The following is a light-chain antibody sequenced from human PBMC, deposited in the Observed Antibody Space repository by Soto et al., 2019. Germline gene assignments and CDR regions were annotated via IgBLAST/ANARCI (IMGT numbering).Light chain of an antibody. V-gene: IGKV1-39*01. CDR2: GAS. Sequence: DIQLTQSPPSLSASVGDRVTITCRASQTINNYVNWYQQEAGKAPKLLIYGASSLQSGVPSRFSGSGFGTEFTLTIGSLQSEDFVIYYCQQTYSTPYVFGGGTKLDI. CDR1: QTINNY. J-gene: IGKJ2*01. CDR3: QQTYSTPYV.